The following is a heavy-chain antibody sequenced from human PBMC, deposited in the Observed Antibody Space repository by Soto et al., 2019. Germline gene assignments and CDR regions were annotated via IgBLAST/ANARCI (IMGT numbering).Heavy chain of an antibody. CDR3: ARDFSTSWPNWFDP. CDR2: ISAYNDNT. J-gene: IGHJ5*02. CDR1: GGTFN. D-gene: IGHD6-13*01. V-gene: IGHV1-18*01. Sequence: GASVKVSCKVSGGTFNIRWVRQAPGQGLEWMGWISAYNDNTNYAQKLQGRVTMTTDTSTSTAYLELRSLRSDDTAVYYCARDFSTSWPNWFDPWGQGTLVTVSS.